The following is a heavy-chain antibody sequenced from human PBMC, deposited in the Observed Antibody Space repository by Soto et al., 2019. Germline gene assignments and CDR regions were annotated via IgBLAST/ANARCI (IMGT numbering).Heavy chain of an antibody. V-gene: IGHV3-9*01. J-gene: IGHJ5*02. CDR2: ISWSSGNI. CDR3: ARGGSGALTSAAGTTNWFDP. CDR1: GFSFDDYA. Sequence: EVQLVESGGGVVQPGRSLRLSCADSGFSFDDYAMYWVRQVPGAGLEWVAGISWSSGNIAHADSVKGRFIISSDNDKSSLYLQMNSLRSDDTALYFCARGGSGALTSAAGTTNWFDPWGQGTLVIVSS. D-gene: IGHD6-13*01.